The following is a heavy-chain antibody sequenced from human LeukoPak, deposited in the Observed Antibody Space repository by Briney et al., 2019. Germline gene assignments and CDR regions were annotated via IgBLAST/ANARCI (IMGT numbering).Heavy chain of an antibody. CDR3: AKWGDYDVLTGYYVSDY. J-gene: IGHJ4*02. D-gene: IGHD3-9*01. V-gene: IGHV3-23*01. CDR1: GFTFSNYA. CDR2: ITGGGSGI. Sequence: GGSLRLSCAASGFTFSNYAMSWVRQAPGKGLEWVSAITGGGSGIYYADSMKSRFTISRDNTKNTLYLQINSLRAEDTAVYYCAKWGDYDVLTGYYVSDYWGQGTLVTVSS.